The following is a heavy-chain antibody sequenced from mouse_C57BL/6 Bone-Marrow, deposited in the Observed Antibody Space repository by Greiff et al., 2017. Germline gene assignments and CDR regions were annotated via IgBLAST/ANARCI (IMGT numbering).Heavy chain of an antibody. V-gene: IGHV1-64*01. CDR2: IHPNSGST. CDR1: GYTFTSYW. D-gene: IGHD1-1*01. J-gene: IGHJ2*01. CDR3: ARAYGSSYRFDY. Sequence: QVQLQQPGAELVKPGASVKLSCKASGYTFTSYWMHWVKQRPGQGLEWIGMIHPNSGSTNYNEKFKSKATLTVDKSSSTAYMQLSSLTSEYSAVDYCARAYGSSYRFDYWDQGTTLTVSS.